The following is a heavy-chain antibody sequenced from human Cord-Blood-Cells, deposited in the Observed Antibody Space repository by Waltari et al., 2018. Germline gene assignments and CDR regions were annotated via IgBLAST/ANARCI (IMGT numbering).Heavy chain of an antibody. CDR3: ARGRWEQPGDY. CDR2: INPNSGGT. V-gene: IGHV1-2*06. D-gene: IGHD1-26*01. J-gene: IGHJ4*02. CDR1: GYTFTGYY. Sequence: QVQLVQSGAEVKKPGASVKVSCKASGYTFTGYYMHRVRQDPGQGLEWMERINPNSGGTNYAQKVQGRVNMTRDPSISTAYMELSRLRADDTAVYYWARGRWEQPGDYWGQGTLVTVSS.